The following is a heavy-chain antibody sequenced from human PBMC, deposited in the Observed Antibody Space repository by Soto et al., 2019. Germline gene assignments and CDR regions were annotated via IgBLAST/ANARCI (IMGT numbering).Heavy chain of an antibody. V-gene: IGHV4-30-2*01. CDR1: GGSISSGGYS. J-gene: IGHJ5*02. CDR2: IYHSGST. Sequence: SETLSLTCAVSGGSISSGGYSWSWIRQPPGKGLEWIGYIYHSGSTYYNPSLKSRVTISVDRSKNQFSLKLSSVTAADTAVYYCARVQSSSWYLSNWFDPWGQGTLVTVSS. D-gene: IGHD6-13*01. CDR3: ARVQSSSWYLSNWFDP.